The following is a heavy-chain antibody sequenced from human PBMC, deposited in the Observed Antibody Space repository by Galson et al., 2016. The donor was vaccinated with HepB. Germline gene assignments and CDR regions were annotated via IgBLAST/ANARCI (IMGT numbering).Heavy chain of an antibody. CDR3: ATILGYCRGGSCYRDY. D-gene: IGHD2-15*01. CDR2: IIPIYGTT. J-gene: IGHJ4*02. Sequence: SVKVSCKASGGTFSSYAISWVRQAPGQGLEWMGGIIPIYGTTNFAQKFQGRVTITADESKNTLYLQMHSLGAEDTAVYYCATILGYCRGGSCYRDYWGQGTLVTVSS. V-gene: IGHV1-69*13. CDR1: GGTFSSYA.